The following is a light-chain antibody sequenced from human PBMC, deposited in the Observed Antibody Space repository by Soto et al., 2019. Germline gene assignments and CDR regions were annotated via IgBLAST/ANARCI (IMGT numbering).Light chain of an antibody. CDR2: DAS. Sequence: DIQMTQSPSSLSASVGDRVTISCQASQDIGNYLNWYQQKPGKAPKLLIYDASNLATGVPSRFSGSGSGTDFTFTTTTLHPKNIPHNTCQHNKNPPPTTFAQGTRLEI. CDR1: QDIGNY. CDR3: QHNKNPPPTT. V-gene: IGKV1-33*01. J-gene: IGKJ5*01.